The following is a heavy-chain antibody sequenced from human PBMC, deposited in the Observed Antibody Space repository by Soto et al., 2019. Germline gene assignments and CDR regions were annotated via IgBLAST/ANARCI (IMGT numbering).Heavy chain of an antibody. V-gene: IGHV2-5*02. CDR3: AHRSLRVLLDY. Sequence: QITLKESGPTLVKHTQTLTLTCTFSGFSLSTSGVGVGWIRQPPGKAPEWLALIYWDDDKRYSPSLKSRLTLTKDTSKHQVVLTMTNMDPVDTATYYCAHRSLRVLLDYWGQGTLVTVSS. D-gene: IGHD3-10*01. CDR2: IYWDDDK. J-gene: IGHJ4*02. CDR1: GFSLSTSGVG.